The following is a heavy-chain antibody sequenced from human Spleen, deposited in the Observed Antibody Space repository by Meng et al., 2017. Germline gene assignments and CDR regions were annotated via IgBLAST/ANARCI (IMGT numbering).Heavy chain of an antibody. D-gene: IGHD3-16*02. CDR3: AKDIDQTEDDAFDI. CDR2: IDTDGTTT. V-gene: IGHV3-74*01. CDR1: GFTFSSYW. J-gene: IGHJ3*02. Sequence: GGSLRLSCAASGFTFSSYWMHWVRQAPGKGLVWVSRIDTDGTTTTYADSVKGRFTISRDNAKNTLYLQLNSLRAEDTALYYCAKDIDQTEDDAFDIWGQGTMVTVSS.